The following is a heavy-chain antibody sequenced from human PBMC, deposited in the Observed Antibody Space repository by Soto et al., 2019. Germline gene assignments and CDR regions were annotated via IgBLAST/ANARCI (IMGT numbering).Heavy chain of an antibody. CDR2: IRSKANSYAT. Sequence: GGSLRLSCAASGFTFSGSAMHWVRQASGKGLEWVGRIRSKANSYATAYAASVKGRFTISRDDSKNTAYLQMNSLKTEDTAVYYCTRHSPNYYDSSGYNYYYGMDVWGQGTTVTVSS. J-gene: IGHJ6*02. V-gene: IGHV3-73*01. CDR1: GFTFSGSA. D-gene: IGHD3-22*01. CDR3: TRHSPNYYDSSGYNYYYGMDV.